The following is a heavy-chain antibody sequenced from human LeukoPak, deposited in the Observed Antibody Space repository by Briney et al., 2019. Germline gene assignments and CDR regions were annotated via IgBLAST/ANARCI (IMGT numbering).Heavy chain of an antibody. Sequence: SETLSLTCGVSGGSVSSTNWWTWIRQPPGKGLEWIGEVHLDGRTNFNPSLKSRLTMSVDLSENHVSLKLTSVPAAATAVYYCAREGGFYRPLDYSGQGTLVTVSS. CDR3: AREGGFYRPLDY. D-gene: IGHD6-25*01. J-gene: IGHJ4*02. CDR2: VHLDGRT. CDR1: GGSVSSTNW. V-gene: IGHV4-4*02.